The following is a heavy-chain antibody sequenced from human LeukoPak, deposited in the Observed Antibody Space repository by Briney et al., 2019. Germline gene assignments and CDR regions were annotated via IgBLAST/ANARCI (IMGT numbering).Heavy chain of an antibody. Sequence: PSETLSLTCTVSGGCISSCYWSWIRQPAGKGLEWIGRIYTSGSTNYNPSLKSRVTMSVDTSKNQFSLKLSSVTAADTAVYYCARDASYGGNRKSFDYWGQGTLVTVSS. J-gene: IGHJ4*02. CDR3: ARDASYGGNRKSFDY. CDR2: IYTSGST. D-gene: IGHD4-23*01. CDR1: GGCISSCY. V-gene: IGHV4-4*07.